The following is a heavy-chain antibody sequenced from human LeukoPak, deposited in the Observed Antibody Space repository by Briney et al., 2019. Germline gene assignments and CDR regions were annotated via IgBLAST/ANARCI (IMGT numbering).Heavy chain of an antibody. CDR3: ARYSEVYYYVDV. J-gene: IGHJ6*03. CDR1: GFTFDTYN. CDR2: IRSYSSYI. Sequence: GGSLRLSCAASGFTFDTYNLNWVRQAPGKGLEWVATIRSYSSYIHYADSVKGRFIISRDDAKKSMYLQMNSLRVEDTAVYFCARYSEVYYYVDVWGTGTTVTVSS. V-gene: IGHV3-21*01. D-gene: IGHD2-21*01.